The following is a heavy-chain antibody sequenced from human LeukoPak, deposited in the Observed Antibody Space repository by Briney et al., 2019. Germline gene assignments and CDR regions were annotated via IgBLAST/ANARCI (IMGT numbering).Heavy chain of an antibody. CDR1: GYTFTSYA. CDR2: INAGNGNT. CDR3: ARKVVANAFDI. Sequence: ASVEVSCKASGYTFTSYAVHWVRQAPGQRLEWMGWINAGNGNTKYSQKFQGRVTITRDTSASTAYMELSSLRSEDTAVYYCARKVVANAFDIWGQGTMVTVSS. D-gene: IGHD2-15*01. J-gene: IGHJ3*02. V-gene: IGHV1-3*01.